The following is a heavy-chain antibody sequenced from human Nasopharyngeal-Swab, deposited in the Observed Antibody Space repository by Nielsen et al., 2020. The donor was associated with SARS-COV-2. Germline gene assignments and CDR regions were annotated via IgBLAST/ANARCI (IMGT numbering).Heavy chain of an antibody. J-gene: IGHJ6*02. Sequence: GESLKTSCAASGFIFSNYGMHWVRQAPGKGLEWVAVISYDGANKYDADSVRGRFTISRDNSKDTLYLQMNSLRGEDTAVYYCAKEGPGMFGVVGLDVWGQGTTVTVSS. D-gene: IGHD3-3*01. CDR3: AKEGPGMFGVVGLDV. CDR2: ISYDGANK. CDR1: GFIFSNYG. V-gene: IGHV3-30*18.